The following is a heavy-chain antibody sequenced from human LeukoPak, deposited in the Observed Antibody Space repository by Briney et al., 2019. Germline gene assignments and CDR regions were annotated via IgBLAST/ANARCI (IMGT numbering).Heavy chain of an antibody. J-gene: IGHJ4*02. Sequence: GESLRLSCAASGFTFSSYAMSWVRQAPGKGLEWVSAISGSGGSTYYADSVKGRFTISRDNSKNTLYLQMNSLRAEDTAVYYCAKGGYCSGGSCYGWDYWGQGTLVTVSS. V-gene: IGHV3-23*01. CDR1: GFTFSSYA. D-gene: IGHD2-15*01. CDR3: AKGGYCSGGSCYGWDY. CDR2: ISGSGGST.